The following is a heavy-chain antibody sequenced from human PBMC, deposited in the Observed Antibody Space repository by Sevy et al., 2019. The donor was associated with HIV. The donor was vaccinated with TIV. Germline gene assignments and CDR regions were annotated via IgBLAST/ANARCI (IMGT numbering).Heavy chain of an antibody. Sequence: GGSLRFSCAASGFTFSSYEMNWVRQAPGKGLEWVSYISSSGSTIYYADSVKGRFTISRDNAKNSLYLQMNSLRAEDTAVYYCAREHGSGYYVLGAFDIWGQGTMVTVSS. D-gene: IGHD3-22*01. V-gene: IGHV3-48*03. CDR3: AREHGSGYYVLGAFDI. CDR2: ISSSGSTI. J-gene: IGHJ3*02. CDR1: GFTFSSYE.